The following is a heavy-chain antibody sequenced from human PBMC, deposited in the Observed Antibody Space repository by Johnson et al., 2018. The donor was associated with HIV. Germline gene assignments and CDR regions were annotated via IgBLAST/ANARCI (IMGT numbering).Heavy chain of an antibody. CDR1: GFTFSSYA. Sequence: VQLVESGGGLVQPGGSLRLSCAASGFTFSSYAMSWVRQAPGKGLEWVSAISGSGGSTYYADSVKGRFTISRDNSKNTLYLQMNSLRAEDTAVYYCAKGLMSSYYDSSGLFGIHPANTRDDAFDIWGQGTMVTVSS. V-gene: IGHV3-23*04. D-gene: IGHD3-22*01. J-gene: IGHJ3*02. CDR3: AKGLMSSYYDSSGLFGIHPANTRDDAFDI. CDR2: ISGSGGST.